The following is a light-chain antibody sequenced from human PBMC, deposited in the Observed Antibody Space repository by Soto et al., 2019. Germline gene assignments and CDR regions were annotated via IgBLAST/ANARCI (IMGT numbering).Light chain of an antibody. CDR3: ASWDTNLSGYV. V-gene: IGLV1-47*01. CDR2: RNT. CDR1: TSNIGKTF. J-gene: IGLJ1*01. Sequence: QSVLTQPPSASGTPGQTVNISCSGSTSNIGKTFVYWYQHFPGAAPKLLIYRNTLRPSGVPDRFSAYKSGTSTSLAISGLRSQDEADYHCASWDTNLSGYVFGTGTKVTV.